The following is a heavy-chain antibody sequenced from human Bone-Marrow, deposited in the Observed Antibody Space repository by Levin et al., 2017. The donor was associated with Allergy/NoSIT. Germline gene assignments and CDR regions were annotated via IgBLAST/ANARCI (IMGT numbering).Heavy chain of an antibody. CDR2: ITTTGGGT. Sequence: SCSASGFTFSSYVMNWVRQAPGKGLEWVSGITTTGGGTSYADSVKGRFTVSRDNSKNTLYLQMNTLRAEDTAIYYCTRSGSFILYGMDVWGQGTAVTVS. CDR3: TRSGSFILYGMDV. CDR1: GFTFSSYV. D-gene: IGHD2-15*01. V-gene: IGHV3-23*01. J-gene: IGHJ6*02.